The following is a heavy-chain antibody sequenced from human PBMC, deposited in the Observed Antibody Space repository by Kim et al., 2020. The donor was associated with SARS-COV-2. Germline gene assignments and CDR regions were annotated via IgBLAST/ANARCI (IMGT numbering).Heavy chain of an antibody. V-gene: IGHV3-73*01. CDR1: GFTFSGSA. D-gene: IGHD5-12*01. J-gene: IGHJ4*02. Sequence: GGSLRLSCAASGFTFSGSAMHWVRQASGKGLEWVGRIRSKANSYATAYAASVKGRFTISRDDSKNTAYLQMNSPKTEDTAVSYCTRHRDGYNDLSFDYWGQGTLVTVSS. CDR3: TRHRDGYNDLSFDY. CDR2: IRSKANSYAT.